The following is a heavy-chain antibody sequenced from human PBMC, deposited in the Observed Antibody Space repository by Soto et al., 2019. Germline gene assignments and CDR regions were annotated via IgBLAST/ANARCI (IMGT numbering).Heavy chain of an antibody. D-gene: IGHD2-2*01. CDR2: IDYDGTTT. CDR1: GFSFDSYW. J-gene: IGHJ1*01. CDR3: TGGPRASSGGTGAY. V-gene: IGHV3-74*01. Sequence: EVQLVESGGGLVQPGGSLRLSCAASGFSFDSYWMHWVRQAPGQGPMWVSRIDYDGTTTNYADSVKGRFTISRDNAKSTLYLQMNSLRPEDTAVYYCTGGPRASSGGTGAYWGKGTLVTVSS.